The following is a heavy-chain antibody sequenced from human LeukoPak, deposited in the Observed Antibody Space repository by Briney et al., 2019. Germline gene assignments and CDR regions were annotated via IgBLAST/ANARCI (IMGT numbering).Heavy chain of an antibody. V-gene: IGHV1-3*01. CDR3: ARDGVVVAALYGMDV. Sequence: ASVKVSCKASGYTFTSYAMHWVRQAPGQRLEWMGWINAGNGNTKYSQKFQGRVTITRDTSASTAYMELSSLRSEDTAVCYCARDGVVVAALYGMDVWGQGTTVTVSS. CDR2: INAGNGNT. J-gene: IGHJ6*02. CDR1: GYTFTSYA. D-gene: IGHD2-15*01.